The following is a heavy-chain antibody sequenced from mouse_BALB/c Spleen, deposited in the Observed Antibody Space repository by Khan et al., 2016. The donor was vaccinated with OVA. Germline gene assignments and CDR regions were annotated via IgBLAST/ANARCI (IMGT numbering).Heavy chain of an antibody. J-gene: IGHJ1*01. CDR1: GYSITSGYS. D-gene: IGHD1-1*01. Sequence: EVKLLESGPDLVKPSQSLSLTCTVTGYSITSGYSWHWIRQFPGNKLEWMGYIHYSGTTNYNPSLTSRIPITRDTSKNQFFLQLNSVTTEDTATYYCARSGTTVVAYWYFDVWGAGTTVTVSS. V-gene: IGHV3-1*02. CDR2: IHYSGTT. CDR3: ARSGTTVVAYWYFDV.